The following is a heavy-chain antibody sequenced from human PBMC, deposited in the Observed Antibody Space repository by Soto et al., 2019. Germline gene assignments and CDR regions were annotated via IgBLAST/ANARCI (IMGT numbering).Heavy chain of an antibody. V-gene: IGHV1-18*01. CDR1: GYTFTNYA. J-gene: IGHJ6*02. CDR3: ARDGRAFSIFGETMDV. D-gene: IGHD3-3*01. Sequence: ASVKVSCKTSGYTFTNYAINWVRQAPGQGLQWMGWISAYSGETKYAQRFQDRLTVTTDPSTTTAYMELRSLRSDDTAVYYCARDGRAFSIFGETMDVWGQGTTVTVSS. CDR2: ISAYSGET.